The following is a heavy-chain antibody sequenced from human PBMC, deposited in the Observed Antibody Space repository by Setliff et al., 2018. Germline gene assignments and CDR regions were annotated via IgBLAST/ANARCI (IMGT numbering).Heavy chain of an antibody. J-gene: IGHJ4*02. CDR1: GYTFTGRY. CDR3: ARGGLAAANKKGVFEY. Sequence: ASVKVSCKASGYTFTGRYIHWVRQAPGQGPEWMGIINIGGGSASYAQKFQDRVTMTRDTSTNTVYMEVSSLTSDDSAVYYCARGGLAAANKKGVFEYWGQGTLVTVSS. D-gene: IGHD6-13*01. V-gene: IGHV1-46*01. CDR2: INIGGGSA.